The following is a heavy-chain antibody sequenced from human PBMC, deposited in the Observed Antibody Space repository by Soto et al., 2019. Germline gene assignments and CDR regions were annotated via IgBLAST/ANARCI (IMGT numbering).Heavy chain of an antibody. J-gene: IGHJ6*02. D-gene: IGHD3-3*01. CDR2: IDPSDSYT. CDR3: ARPSRITIFGAPNYYGMDV. CDR1: GYSFTSYW. V-gene: IGHV5-10-1*01. Sequence: PGESLKISCKGSGYSFTSYWISWVRQMPGKGLEWMGRIDPSDSYTNYSPSFQGHVTISADKSISTAYLQWSSLKASDTAMYYCARPSRITIFGAPNYYGMDVWGQGTTVTSP.